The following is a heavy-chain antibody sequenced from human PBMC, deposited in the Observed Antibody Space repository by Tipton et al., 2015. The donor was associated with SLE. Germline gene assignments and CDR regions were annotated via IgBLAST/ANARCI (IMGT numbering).Heavy chain of an antibody. CDR2: ISSSSSYI. V-gene: IGHV3-21*01. Sequence: SLRLSCAASGFTFSSYSMNWVRQAPGKGLEWVSSISSSSSYIYYADSVKGRFTISRDNAKISLYLQMNSLRAEDTAVYYCARDGYYYDSSGYYSGYFDYWGQGTLVTVSS. J-gene: IGHJ4*02. CDR1: GFTFSSYS. CDR3: ARDGYYYDSSGYYSGYFDY. D-gene: IGHD3-22*01.